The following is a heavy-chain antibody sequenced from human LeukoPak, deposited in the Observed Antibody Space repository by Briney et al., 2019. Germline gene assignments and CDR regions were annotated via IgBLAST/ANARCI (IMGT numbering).Heavy chain of an antibody. CDR2: ISSSSSYI. CDR1: GFTFRSYS. D-gene: IGHD6-19*01. Sequence: GGSLRLSCAASGFTFRSYSMNWVRQAPGKGLEWVSSISSSSSYIYYADPVKGRFTISRDNAKNSLYLQMNSLRAEDTAVYYCARDQRAVAGTSFDYWGQGTLVTVSS. J-gene: IGHJ4*02. CDR3: ARDQRAVAGTSFDY. V-gene: IGHV3-21*01.